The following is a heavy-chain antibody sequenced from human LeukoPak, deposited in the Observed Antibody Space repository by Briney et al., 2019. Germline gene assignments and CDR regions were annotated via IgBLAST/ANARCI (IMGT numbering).Heavy chain of an antibody. CDR3: AGREQRYSGSLLEDH. D-gene: IGHD1-26*01. CDR2: IIPIFGTA. V-gene: IGHV1-69*13. Sequence: SVKVSCKASGGTFSSYAISWVRQAPGQGLEWMGGIIPIFGTANYAQKFQGRVTITADESTSTAYMELSSLRSEDTAVYYCAGREQRYSGSLLEDHWGQGTLVTVSS. CDR1: GGTFSSYA. J-gene: IGHJ4*02.